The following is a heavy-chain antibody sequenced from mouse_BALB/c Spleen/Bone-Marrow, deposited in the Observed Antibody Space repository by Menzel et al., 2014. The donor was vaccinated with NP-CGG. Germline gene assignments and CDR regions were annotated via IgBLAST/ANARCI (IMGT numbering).Heavy chain of an antibody. V-gene: IGHV14-3*02. J-gene: IGHJ3*01. Sequence: EVQGVESGAELVKPGASVKLSCTASGFNIKDTYMHWVKQRPEQGLEWIGRIDPANGNTKYDPKFQGKATITADTSSNTAHLQLSSLTSEDTAVYYCASYYYGSSGFAYWGQGTLVTVSA. D-gene: IGHD1-1*01. CDR2: IDPANGNT. CDR3: ASYYYGSSGFAY. CDR1: GFNIKDTY.